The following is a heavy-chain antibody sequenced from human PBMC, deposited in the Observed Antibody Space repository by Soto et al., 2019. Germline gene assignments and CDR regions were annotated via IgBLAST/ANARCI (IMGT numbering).Heavy chain of an antibody. V-gene: IGHV3-33*01. J-gene: IGHJ4*02. CDR3: ARRVVAFDFDY. CDR1: GFTFSTYG. D-gene: IGHD2-15*01. CDR2: IWYDGSNK. Sequence: QVQLVESGGGVVQPGTSLRLSCAASGFTFSTYGMHWVRQAPGKGLEWVAVIWYDGSNKYYADSVKGRFTISRDNSKNPLYLQMNSLTAEDTAVYYCARRVVAFDFDYWGQGTLVTVSS.